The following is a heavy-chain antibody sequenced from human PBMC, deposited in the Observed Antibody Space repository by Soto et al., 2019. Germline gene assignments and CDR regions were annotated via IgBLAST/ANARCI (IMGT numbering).Heavy chain of an antibody. V-gene: IGHV3-64D*06. CDR2: ISTNGGST. D-gene: IGHD3-22*01. CDR3: VKGEYYYDSSGYYPFDY. CDR1: GFTFSSDA. Sequence: GGGPRRSCSASGFTFSSDAMHWVRQAPGKGLEYVSSISTNGGSTHYADSVKGRFTISRDNSKNTQYLQMSSLRADDTAVYYCVKGEYYYDSSGYYPFDYWGQGTLVTVSS. J-gene: IGHJ4*02.